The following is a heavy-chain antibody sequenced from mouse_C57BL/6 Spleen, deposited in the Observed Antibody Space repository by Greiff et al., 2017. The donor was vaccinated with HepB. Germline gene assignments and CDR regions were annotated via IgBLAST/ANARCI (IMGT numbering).Heavy chain of an antibody. J-gene: IGHJ2*01. CDR3: TRRGTTAPLLDY. Sequence: QVQLQQSGAELVRPGASVTLSCKASGYTFTDYEMHWVKQTPVHGLEWIGAIDPETGGTAYNQKFKGKAILTADKSSSTAYMELRSLTSEDSAVYYCTRRGTTAPLLDYWGQGTTLTVSS. D-gene: IGHD1-2*01. CDR2: IDPETGGT. V-gene: IGHV1-15*01. CDR1: GYTFTDYE.